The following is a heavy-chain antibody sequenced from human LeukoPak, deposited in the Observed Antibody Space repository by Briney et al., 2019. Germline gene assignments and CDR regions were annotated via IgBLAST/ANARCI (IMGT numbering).Heavy chain of an antibody. J-gene: IGHJ4*02. D-gene: IGHD3-9*01. V-gene: IGHV4-39*07. CDR1: GGSISSSGYY. CDR3: ARGPGSYTFDWLILFDY. Sequence: PSETLSLTCTVSGGSISSSGYYWGWIRQPPGKGLEWIGSIYYSGSTNYNPSLKSRVTISVDTSKNQFSLKLSSVTAADTAVYYCARGPGSYTFDWLILFDYWGQGTLVTVSS. CDR2: IYYSGST.